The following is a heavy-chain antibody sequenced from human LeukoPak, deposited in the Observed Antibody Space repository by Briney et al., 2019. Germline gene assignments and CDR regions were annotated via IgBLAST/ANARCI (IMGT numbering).Heavy chain of an antibody. CDR3: ARDGSSWGRDYYYYMDV. Sequence: SETLSLTCTVSGGSISSGSYYWSWIRQPAGKGLEWIGRIYTSGSTNYNPSLKSRVTISVDTSKNQFSLKLSSVTAADTAVYYCARDGSSWGRDYYYYMDVWGKGTTVTISS. CDR1: GGSISSGSYY. D-gene: IGHD6-13*01. J-gene: IGHJ6*03. V-gene: IGHV4-61*02. CDR2: IYTSGST.